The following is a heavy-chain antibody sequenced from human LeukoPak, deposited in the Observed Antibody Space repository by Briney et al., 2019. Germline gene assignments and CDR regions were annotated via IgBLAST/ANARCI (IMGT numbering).Heavy chain of an antibody. V-gene: IGHV3-9*01. J-gene: IGHJ6*03. CDR2: ISWNSGYI. D-gene: IGHD6-13*01. CDR3: MTAGGTGDKYYFMDV. CDR1: GFTFDDYA. Sequence: PGGPLRLSXAPSGFTFDDYAMLWVRLAPGKGVEGGSGISWNSGYITYADSARGRFTIYRDNSKNSLYLKMDCLRPEDTALYYCMTAGGTGDKYYFMDVWGKGTTVTVSS.